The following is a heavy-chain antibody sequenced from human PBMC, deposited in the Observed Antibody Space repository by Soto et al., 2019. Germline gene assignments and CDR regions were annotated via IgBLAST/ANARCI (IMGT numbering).Heavy chain of an antibody. V-gene: IGHV3-23*01. J-gene: IGHJ6*03. Sequence: PGGSLRLSCAASGFTFSSYAMSWVRQAPGKGLEWVSAITGSGVSTYYADSVKGRFTISRDSSKNTLYLQMNSLRAEDTAVYYCAKLWSGYYTGYYYYYMDVWGKGTTVTVSS. CDR1: GFTFSSYA. CDR3: AKLWSGYYTGYYYYYMDV. D-gene: IGHD3-3*01. CDR2: ITGSGVST.